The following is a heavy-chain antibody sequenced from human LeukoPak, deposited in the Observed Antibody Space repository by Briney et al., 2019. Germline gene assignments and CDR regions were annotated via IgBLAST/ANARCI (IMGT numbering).Heavy chain of an antibody. CDR3: ARGKYTSFDN. Sequence: SQTLSLTCALSGDSIFTNNVAWNWLRQSPSRGLEWLGRTYYRSKWSFDYAVYVKSRITINADTSKNQFSLQLSSVTPEDTAVYYCARGKYTSFDNWGQGTLVSVSS. J-gene: IGHJ4*02. CDR2: TYYRSKWSF. CDR1: GDSIFTNNVA. D-gene: IGHD6-6*01. V-gene: IGHV6-1*01.